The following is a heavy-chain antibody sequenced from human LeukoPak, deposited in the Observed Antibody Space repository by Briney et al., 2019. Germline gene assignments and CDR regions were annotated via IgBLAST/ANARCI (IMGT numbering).Heavy chain of an antibody. D-gene: IGHD5-12*01. J-gene: IGHJ4*02. Sequence: GGSLRLSCAASGFTFSNFWMHWVRQAPGKGLVWVSRIDSDGSSTSYADSVKGRFTISRDNSKNTLYLQMNSLRAEDTAVYYCARPGPYSGYDTVDYWGQGTLVTVSS. CDR2: IDSDGSST. CDR3: ARPGPYSGYDTVDY. CDR1: GFTFSNFW. V-gene: IGHV3-74*01.